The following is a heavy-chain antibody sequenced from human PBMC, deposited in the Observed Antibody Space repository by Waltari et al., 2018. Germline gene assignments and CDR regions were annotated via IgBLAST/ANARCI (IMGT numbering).Heavy chain of an antibody. J-gene: IGHJ5*02. V-gene: IGHV1-18*01. CDR2: ISGNNGHT. Sequence: QVQLVQSGAEVKKPGASVKVSCKASGYTLSDYGISWVRQAPGQGLEWMGLISGNNGHTNHAQKFQGRLIMTEDTSATTVYMELTYLTSDDTAVYYCARERHRLMEEGYLMALDPWGQGTLVTVSS. CDR1: GYTLSDYG. D-gene: IGHD2-21*01. CDR3: ARERHRLMEEGYLMALDP.